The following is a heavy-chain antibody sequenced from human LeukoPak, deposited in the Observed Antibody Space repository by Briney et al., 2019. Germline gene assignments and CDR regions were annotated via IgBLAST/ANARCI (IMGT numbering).Heavy chain of an antibody. Sequence: HPGGSLRLSCAASGFTVSSNYMSWVRQAPGKGLEWVSVIYSGGSTYYADSVKGRFTISRDNSKNTLYLQMNSLRAEDTAVYYCARLKLLWSNYFDYWGQGTLVTVSS. CDR1: GFTVSSNY. D-gene: IGHD2-2*01. V-gene: IGHV3-53*01. J-gene: IGHJ4*02. CDR3: ARLKLLWSNYFDY. CDR2: IYSGGST.